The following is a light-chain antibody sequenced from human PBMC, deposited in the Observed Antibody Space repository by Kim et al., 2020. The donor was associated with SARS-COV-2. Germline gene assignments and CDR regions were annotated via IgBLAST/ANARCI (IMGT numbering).Light chain of an antibody. V-gene: IGLV3-1*01. Sequence: VSPGQTARITCSGDKLGAKYACWYQQKPGQSPVLVIYQDSKRPSGIPERFSGSNSGNTATLTISGTQAMDEADYYCQAWDSSTVVFGGGTQLTVL. CDR1: KLGAKY. J-gene: IGLJ2*01. CDR2: QDS. CDR3: QAWDSSTVV.